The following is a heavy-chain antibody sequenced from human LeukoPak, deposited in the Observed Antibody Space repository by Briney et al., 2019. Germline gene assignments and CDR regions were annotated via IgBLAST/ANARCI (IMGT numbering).Heavy chain of an antibody. CDR1: GYTFTSYA. CDR3: ARGYSYGSYYYYGMDV. CDR2: INAGNGNT. D-gene: IGHD5-18*01. Sequence: ASVKVSCKASGYTFTSYAMHWVRQAPGQRLEWMEWINAGNGNTKYSQKFQGRVTITRDTSASTAYMELSSLRSEDTAVYYCARGYSYGSYYYYGMDVWGQGTTVTVSS. J-gene: IGHJ6*02. V-gene: IGHV1-3*01.